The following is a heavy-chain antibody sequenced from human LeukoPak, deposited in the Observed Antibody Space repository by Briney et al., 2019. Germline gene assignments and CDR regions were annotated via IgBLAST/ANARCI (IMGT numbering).Heavy chain of an antibody. D-gene: IGHD6-19*01. CDR2: IGAAGSHI. CDR1: GFTFSAYS. J-gene: IGHJ3*01. CDR3: VRVGSGATRADTLDL. Sequence: KSGGSLRLSCAASGFTFSAYSMNWVRQAPGEGLEWVSSIGAAGSHIYYADSMKGRFTISRDNAKSPLFLQMNSLRAEDTGIYYCVRVGSGATRADTLDLWGQGTMVTVSS. V-gene: IGHV3-21*01.